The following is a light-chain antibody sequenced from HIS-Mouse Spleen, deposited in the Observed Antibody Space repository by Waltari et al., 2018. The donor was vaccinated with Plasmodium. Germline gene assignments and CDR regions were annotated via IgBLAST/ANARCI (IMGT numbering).Light chain of an antibody. CDR1: NSGSKS. CDR2: DDS. Sequence: SYVLTQPPSASVAPGPPARITCGGNNSGSKSVHWYKQKPGQAPVLVVYDDSDRPAGIPERFSGSNSGNTATLTISRVEAGDEADYYCQVWDSSSDHYVFGTGTKVTVL. CDR3: QVWDSSSDHYV. J-gene: IGLJ1*01. V-gene: IGLV3-21*02.